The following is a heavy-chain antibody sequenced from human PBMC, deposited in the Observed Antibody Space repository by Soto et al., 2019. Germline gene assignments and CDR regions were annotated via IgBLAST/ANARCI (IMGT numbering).Heavy chain of an antibody. CDR2: ISGDGTTI. Sequence: EVQLVESGGDSVQPGGSLRLSCAASGFPISSYWMHWVRHTPGTGLEWVSRISGDGTTIYYAASVTGRFTVSRDNAKNPLSRQMSGLGAEDTAVYYCAREYYGLLTGYYNDHWGQGTLGSVSS. D-gene: IGHD3-9*01. J-gene: IGHJ4*02. V-gene: IGHV3-74*01. CDR1: GFPISSYW. CDR3: AREYYGLLTGYYNDH.